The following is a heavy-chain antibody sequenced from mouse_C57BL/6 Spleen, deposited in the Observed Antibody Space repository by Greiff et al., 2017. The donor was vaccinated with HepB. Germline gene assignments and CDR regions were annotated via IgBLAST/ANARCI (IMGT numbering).Heavy chain of an antibody. Sequence: EVQVVESGGGLVKPGGSLKLSCAASGFTFSDYGMHWVRQAPEKGLEWVAYISSGSSTIYYADTVKGRFTISRDNAKNTLFLQMTSLRSEDTAMYYCARPLYYYGSSYDWYFDVWGTGTTVTVSS. V-gene: IGHV5-17*01. CDR2: ISSGSSTI. J-gene: IGHJ1*03. D-gene: IGHD1-1*01. CDR3: ARPLYYYGSSYDWYFDV. CDR1: GFTFSDYG.